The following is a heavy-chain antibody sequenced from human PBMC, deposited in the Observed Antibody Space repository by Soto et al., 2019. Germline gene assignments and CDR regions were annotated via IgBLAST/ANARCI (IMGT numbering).Heavy chain of an antibody. CDR3: ARDTGGSYDF. CDR2: TRTKANSYSP. Sequence: EVQLVESGGGLVQPGGSLRLSCAASGFTFSDYYMDWVRQVPGKGLEWVGRTRTKANSYSPEYAPSVKGRFIISRHDLEYSMYLQMNSLKTEDTAVDYCARDTGGSYDFWGQGALFTVSS. D-gene: IGHD1-26*01. CDR1: GFTFSDYY. V-gene: IGHV3-72*01. J-gene: IGHJ4*02.